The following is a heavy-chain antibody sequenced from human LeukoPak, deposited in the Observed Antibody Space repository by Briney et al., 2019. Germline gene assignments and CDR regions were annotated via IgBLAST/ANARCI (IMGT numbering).Heavy chain of an antibody. CDR1: GFTFGDYA. Sequence: GGSLRLPCTASGFTFGDYAMSWFRQAPGKGLEWVGFVRSPAYGGTTEYAASVKGRFTISRDDSRSIAYLQMNSLKTEDAAVYYCTRDDPPRRYWGQGTLVTVSS. CDR2: VRSPAYGGTT. CDR3: TRDDPPRRY. J-gene: IGHJ4*02. V-gene: IGHV3-49*03.